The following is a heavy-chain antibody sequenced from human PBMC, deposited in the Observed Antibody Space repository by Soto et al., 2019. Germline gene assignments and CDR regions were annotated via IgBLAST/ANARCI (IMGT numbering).Heavy chain of an antibody. J-gene: IGHJ3*02. CDR2: ISYDGSNK. D-gene: IGHD3-16*01. CDR3: ARGGGEGAFDI. CDR1: GFTFSSYG. V-gene: IGHV3-30*03. Sequence: QVQLVESGGGVVQPGRSLRLSCAASGFTFSSYGMHWVRQAPGKGLEWVAVISYDGSNKYYADSVKGRFTISRDNSKNRLYLQMNSLRAEARAVYYWARGGGEGAFDIWGQVTMVTVSS.